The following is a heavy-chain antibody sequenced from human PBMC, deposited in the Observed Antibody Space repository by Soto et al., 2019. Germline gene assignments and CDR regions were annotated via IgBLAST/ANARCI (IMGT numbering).Heavy chain of an antibody. J-gene: IGHJ4*02. Sequence: EVQLVQSGGGLVQPGGSLRLSCAVSGPTFSGSWMSWVRQASGEGLEWVANIKQGGSEQNYLDSVKGRFTISRDNAKNSLYLQMNTLRVEDSGVYACAGGGGYSESWGQGTPVTVSS. CDR1: GPTFSGSW. V-gene: IGHV3-7*04. CDR3: AGGGGYSES. CDR2: IKQGGSEQ.